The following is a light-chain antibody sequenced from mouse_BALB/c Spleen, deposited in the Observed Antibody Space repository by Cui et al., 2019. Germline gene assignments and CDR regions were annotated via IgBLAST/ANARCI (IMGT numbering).Light chain of an antibody. CDR2: DTS. J-gene: IGKJ2*01. CDR3: QQWSSYPRT. Sequence: IVLTQSPAIMSASPGEKVTMTCSASSSVSYMHWYQQKPGSSPRLLIYDTSNLASGVPARFSGSGSGTSYSLTISRMEAEDAATYYCQQWSSYPRTFGGGTKLEIK. CDR1: SSVSY. V-gene: IGKV4-55*01.